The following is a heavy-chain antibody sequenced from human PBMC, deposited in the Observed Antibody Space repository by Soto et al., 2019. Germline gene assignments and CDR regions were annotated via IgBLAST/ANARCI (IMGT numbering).Heavy chain of an antibody. D-gene: IGHD5-18*01. CDR3: AREGILNWFYP. CDR2: ISSSSSTI. CDR1: GFTFSSYI. J-gene: IGHJ5*02. V-gene: IGHV3-48*01. Sequence: EVQLVESGGGLVQPGGSLRLSCAASGFTFSSYIMNWVSQAPGKGLEWVSYISSSSSTIYYADSVKGRFSIYRDNAKSSLYQQMISLRAEDTAVYYWAREGILNWFYPWGHGTLVIGSS.